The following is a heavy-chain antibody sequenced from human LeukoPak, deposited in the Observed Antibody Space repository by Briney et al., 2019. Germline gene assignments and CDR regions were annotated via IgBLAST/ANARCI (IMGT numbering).Heavy chain of an antibody. CDR3: ARARGLGYGDYVRWFDP. D-gene: IGHD4-17*01. CDR2: INSDGSST. V-gene: IGHV3-74*01. J-gene: IGHJ5*02. CDR1: GFTFSSYW. Sequence: GGSLRLSCAASGFTFSSYWMHWVRQAPGKGLVWVSRINSDGSSTIYADSVKGRFTISRDNAKNTLYLQMNSLKAEDTAVYYCARARGLGYGDYVRWFDPWGQGTLVTVSS.